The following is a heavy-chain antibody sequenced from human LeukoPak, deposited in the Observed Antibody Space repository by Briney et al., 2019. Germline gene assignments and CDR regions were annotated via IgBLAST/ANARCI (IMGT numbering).Heavy chain of an antibody. V-gene: IGHV4-59*08. D-gene: IGHD6-19*01. J-gene: IGHJ5*02. CDR1: GGSISSYY. CDR3: ARHAVVYSSGWYGNWFDP. CDR2: IYYSGST. Sequence: SETLSLTCTVSGGSISSYYWSWIRQPPGKGLEWIGYIYYSGSTNYNPSLRSRVTISVDTSKNQFSLKLSSVTAADTAVYYCARHAVVYSSGWYGNWFDPWGQGTLVTVSS.